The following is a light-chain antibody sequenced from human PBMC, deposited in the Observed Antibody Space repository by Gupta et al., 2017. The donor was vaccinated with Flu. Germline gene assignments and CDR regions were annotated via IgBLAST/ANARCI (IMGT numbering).Light chain of an antibody. J-gene: IGKJ3*01. Sequence: TQSPSTLSAAVGDRVTITCRAGQSISNWLAWYQQKPGKAPKLLIYKASTLVSGVPSRYSGSGSGTDFTLTITSLQPDEVATYYCQQVNSDFGPGTTVEIK. CDR3: QQVNSD. V-gene: IGKV1-5*03. CDR1: QSISNW. CDR2: KAS.